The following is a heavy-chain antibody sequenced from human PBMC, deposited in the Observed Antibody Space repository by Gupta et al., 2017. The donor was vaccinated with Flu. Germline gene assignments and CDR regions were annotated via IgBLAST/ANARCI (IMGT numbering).Heavy chain of an antibody. J-gene: IGHJ3*02. V-gene: IGHV3-48*03. CDR3: AREAYGDYESPLGAFDI. CDR1: GFTFSSYE. CDR2: ISSSGSTI. D-gene: IGHD4-17*01. Sequence: EVQLVESGGGLVQPGGSLRLSCAASGFTFSSYEMNWVRQAQGKGLEWVSYISSSGSTIYYADSVKGRFTISRDNAKNSLYLQMNSLRAEDTAVYYCAREAYGDYESPLGAFDIWGQGTMVTVSS.